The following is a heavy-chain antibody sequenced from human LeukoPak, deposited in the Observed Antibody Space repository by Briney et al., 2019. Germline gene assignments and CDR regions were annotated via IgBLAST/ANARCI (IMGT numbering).Heavy chain of an antibody. CDR2: INHSGST. CDR1: GVSFSGYY. CDR3: ARGIYYGSSGYYGSAYRFDY. V-gene: IGHV4-34*01. J-gene: IGHJ4*02. D-gene: IGHD3-22*01. Sequence: AETLSLTCAVYGVSFSGYYLSWIRQPPGKGLEWIGEINHSGSTNYNPSLKSRVTISVDTSKNQLSLKLSSVTAADTAVYYCARGIYYGSSGYYGSAYRFDYWGQGTLVTVSS.